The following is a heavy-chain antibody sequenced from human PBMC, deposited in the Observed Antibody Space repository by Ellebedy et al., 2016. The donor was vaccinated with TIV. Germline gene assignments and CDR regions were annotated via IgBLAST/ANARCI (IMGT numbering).Heavy chain of an antibody. CDR2: INPSGGST. Sequence: AASVKVSCKASGYTFSNYFVHWVRQAPGQGLEWMGIINPSGGSTTYAQKLQGRLTMTRDTSTSTVYMELSSLRSEDTAVYYCAILGYCSGGSCFYYFDYWGQGTLVTVSS. CDR1: GYTFSNYF. D-gene: IGHD2-15*01. CDR3: AILGYCSGGSCFYYFDY. V-gene: IGHV1-46*04. J-gene: IGHJ4*02.